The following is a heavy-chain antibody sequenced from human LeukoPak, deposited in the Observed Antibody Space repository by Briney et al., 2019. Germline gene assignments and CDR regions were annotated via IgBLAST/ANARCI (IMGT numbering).Heavy chain of an antibody. CDR3: AKVLSLTRSYWYGLDA. V-gene: IGHV3-23*01. CDR2: ISGSGSET. D-gene: IGHD3-10*01. Sequence: GGSLRLSCAASGFSFSTYSMNWVRQFPGKGLESISSISGSGSETYYIDSVRGRFTISRDNSKKTLFLQMNNLRAEDTAVYYCAKVLSLTRSYWYGLDAWGQGTAVTVSS. CDR1: GFSFSTYS. J-gene: IGHJ6*02.